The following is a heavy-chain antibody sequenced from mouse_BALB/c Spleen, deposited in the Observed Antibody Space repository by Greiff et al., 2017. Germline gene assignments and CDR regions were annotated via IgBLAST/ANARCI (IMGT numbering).Heavy chain of an antibody. V-gene: IGHV3-2*02. Sequence: VQLQQSGPGLVKPSQSLSLTCTVTGYSITSDYAWNWIRQFPGNKLEWMGYISYSGSTSYNPSLKSRISITRDTSKNQFFLQLNSVTTEDTATYYCAKIYGGAMDYWGQGTSVTVSS. CDR3: AKIYGGAMDY. CDR1: GYSITSDYA. J-gene: IGHJ4*01. D-gene: IGHD1-1*01. CDR2: ISYSGST.